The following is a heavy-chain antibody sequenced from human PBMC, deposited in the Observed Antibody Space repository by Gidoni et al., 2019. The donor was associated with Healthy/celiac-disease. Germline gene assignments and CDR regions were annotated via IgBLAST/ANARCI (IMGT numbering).Heavy chain of an antibody. Sequence: EVQLVESGGGLVQPGRSLRLSCAASGFTFDDYAMHWVRQAPGKGLEWVSGISWNSGSIGYADSVKGRFTISRDNAKNSLYLQMNSLRAEDTALYYCAKDIKSDSYGLDYWGQGTLVTVSS. CDR1: GFTFDDYA. J-gene: IGHJ4*02. V-gene: IGHV3-9*01. D-gene: IGHD5-18*01. CDR3: AKDIKSDSYGLDY. CDR2: ISWNSGSI.